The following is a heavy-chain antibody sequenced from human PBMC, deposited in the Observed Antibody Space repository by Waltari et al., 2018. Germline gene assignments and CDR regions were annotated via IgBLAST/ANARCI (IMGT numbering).Heavy chain of an antibody. Sequence: EVQLLESGGGLVQPGGSLRLSCAASGFTFSSYAMSWVRQAPGKGLEWGSAISGSGGSTYYADSGKGRFTSSRDNSKNTRYLQMNSLRAEDTAVYYCAKVVIAVAATGYFDLWGRGTLVTVSS. D-gene: IGHD6-19*01. J-gene: IGHJ2*01. CDR3: AKVVIAVAATGYFDL. CDR1: GFTFSSYA. V-gene: IGHV3-23*01. CDR2: ISGSGGST.